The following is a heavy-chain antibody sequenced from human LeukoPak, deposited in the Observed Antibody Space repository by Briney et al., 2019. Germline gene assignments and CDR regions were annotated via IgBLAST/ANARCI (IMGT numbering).Heavy chain of an antibody. V-gene: IGHV3-15*07. CDR2: IKRKTDGGTT. Sequence: GGSLRLSCAASGFPFSTYAMNWVRQAPGKGLEWVGRIKRKTDGGTTDYAAPVKGRFTISRDDSKNTLYLQMNSLKTEDTAVYYCTTGNWGPYWGQGTLVTVSS. CDR3: TTGNWGPY. CDR1: GFPFSTYA. J-gene: IGHJ4*02. D-gene: IGHD7-27*01.